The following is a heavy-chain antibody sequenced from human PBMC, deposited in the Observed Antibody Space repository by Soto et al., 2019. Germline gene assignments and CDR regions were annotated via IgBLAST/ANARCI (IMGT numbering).Heavy chain of an antibody. CDR2: IYTAGSA. V-gene: IGHV3-66*01. D-gene: IGHD6-13*01. CDR3: ARVHSGSYHYFDY. CDR1: GFTGSSYH. Sequence: EVQLVESGGGLVQPGGSLRRSCAASGFTGSSYHMSWVRQAPGKGLEWVSIIYTAGSADFADSVKARFTISRANSKNTRYLHMSSLRAEDPAVYYCARVHSGSYHYFDYWGEGTLVTVSS. J-gene: IGHJ4*02.